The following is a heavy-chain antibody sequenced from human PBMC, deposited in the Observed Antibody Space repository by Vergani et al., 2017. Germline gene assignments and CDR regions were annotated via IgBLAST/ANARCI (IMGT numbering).Heavy chain of an antibody. CDR1: GYTFTSYG. Sequence: QVQLVQSGAEVKKPGASVKVSCKASGYTFTSYGISWVRQAPGQGLEWMGWISAYNGNTNYAQKLQGRVTMTTDTSTSTAYMELRSLRSDDTAVYYCARDSXYCSSTSCHRGFDYWGQGTLATVSS. CDR3: ARDSXYCSSTSCHRGFDY. CDR2: ISAYNGNT. J-gene: IGHJ4*02. V-gene: IGHV1-18*01. D-gene: IGHD2-2*01.